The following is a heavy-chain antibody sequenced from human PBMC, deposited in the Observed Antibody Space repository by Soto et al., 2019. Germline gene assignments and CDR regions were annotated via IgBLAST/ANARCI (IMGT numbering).Heavy chain of an antibody. Sequence: AALQVSCKASCYALPSSYMHWVRQAPGQGLEWMGIINPNSGGTNYAQKFQGRVTMTRDTSISTAYMELSRLRSDDTAVYYCARGRTGTTSYFDYWGQGNLVTVSS. CDR1: CYALPSSY. D-gene: IGHD1-1*01. CDR3: ARGRTGTTSYFDY. CDR2: INPNSGGT. J-gene: IGHJ4*02. V-gene: IGHV1-2*02.